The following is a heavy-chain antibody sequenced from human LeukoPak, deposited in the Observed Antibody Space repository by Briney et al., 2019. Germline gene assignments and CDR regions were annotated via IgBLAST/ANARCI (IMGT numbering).Heavy chain of an antibody. Sequence: SGTLSLTCTVSVDPFSGSSSYWGWIRQPPGKGLEWIGSIYYSGSTYYNPSLKSRVTISRDTSKNQFSLKLSSVTAADTAVYYCARRWMSGAAQHNWFDPWGQGTLVIVSS. V-gene: IGHV4-39*01. CDR3: ARRWMSGAAQHNWFDP. CDR1: VDPFSGSSSY. CDR2: IYYSGST. J-gene: IGHJ5*02. D-gene: IGHD1-26*01.